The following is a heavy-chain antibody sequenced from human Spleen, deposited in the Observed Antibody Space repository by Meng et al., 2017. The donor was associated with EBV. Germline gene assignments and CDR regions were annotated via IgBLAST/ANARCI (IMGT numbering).Heavy chain of an antibody. CDR2: IYYSGDT. V-gene: IGHV4-39*01. CDR1: GGSISSSSYY. CDR3: AGLYSGYDSGARY. D-gene: IGHD5-12*01. Sequence: RQRQESGPGLVKPSETQSLTCTVSGGSISSSSYYWGWIRQPPGKGLEWIGSIYYSGDTYYNSSLKSRLTISIDTSKNQFSLKLSSVTATDTAVYYCAGLYSGYDSGARYWGQGTLVTVSS. J-gene: IGHJ4*02.